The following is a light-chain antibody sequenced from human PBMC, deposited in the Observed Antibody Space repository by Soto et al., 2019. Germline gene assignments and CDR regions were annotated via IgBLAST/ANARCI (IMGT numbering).Light chain of an antibody. Sequence: DIPMTQSPSSLSASVGDRVTITCRASQSISSYLNWYQQKPGKAPKLLIYAASSLQSGVASRFSGSGSGTDFPLTISSLQPEDFATYYCQQSYSTLGGTFGQGTKVEIK. CDR1: QSISSY. V-gene: IGKV1-39*01. CDR2: AAS. CDR3: QQSYSTLGGT. J-gene: IGKJ1*01.